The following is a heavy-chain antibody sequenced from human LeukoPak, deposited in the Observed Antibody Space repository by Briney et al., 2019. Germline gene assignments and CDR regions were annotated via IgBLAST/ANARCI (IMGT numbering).Heavy chain of an antibody. V-gene: IGHV5-51*01. CDR3: ARHPTGSYSLHAFDI. D-gene: IGHD1-26*01. Sequence: GESLKISCKGSGFTVTNYWIGWVRQMPGKGLEWMGIIYPDDSDTRYSPSFQGQVTISADRSISTAYLQWSSLKASDTAMYYCARHPTGSYSLHAFDIWGQGTMVTVPS. CDR1: GFTVTNYW. J-gene: IGHJ3*02. CDR2: IYPDDSDT.